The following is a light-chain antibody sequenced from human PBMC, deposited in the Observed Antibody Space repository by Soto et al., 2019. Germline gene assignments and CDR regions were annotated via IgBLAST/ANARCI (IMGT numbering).Light chain of an antibody. J-gene: IGKJ2*01. CDR2: GGS. CDR3: HCQQAGVSPVYT. Sequence: EIVLTQSPGTLSLSPGERATLSCRASQSISSSYLAWYQQRPGQAPRLLIYGGSSRATGIPDRFSGSGSGTDFTLTINRLAPEDFAVYYCHCQQAGVSPVYTFGQGTKLEIK. V-gene: IGKV3-20*01. CDR1: QSISSSY.